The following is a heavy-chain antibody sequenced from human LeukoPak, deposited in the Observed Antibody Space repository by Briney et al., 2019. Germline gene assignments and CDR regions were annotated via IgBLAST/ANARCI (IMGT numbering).Heavy chain of an antibody. CDR1: RFIFRKFI. CDR3: ARDGCSGGTCYFDY. D-gene: IGHD2-15*01. J-gene: IGHJ4*02. Sequence: GGSLRHSPATSRFIFRKFIIYTGSPAPHKRLWRVAVISYDGSNKYYADSVKGRFAISRDNSKNTLYLQMNSLRAEDTAVYYCARDGCSGGTCYFDYWGQGTLVTVSS. V-gene: IGHV3-30*09. CDR2: ISYDGSNK.